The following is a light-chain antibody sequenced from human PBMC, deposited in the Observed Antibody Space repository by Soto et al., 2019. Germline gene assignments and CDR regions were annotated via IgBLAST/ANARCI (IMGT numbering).Light chain of an antibody. V-gene: IGKV1-5*03. CDR1: QNISRW. Sequence: DIQMTQSPSTLSASVGDRVTITCRASQNISRWVAWYQQKPGKAPKVLIYEASNLESGVPSRFSGSGSGTEFTLTISSLQPEDIATYYCQQYDNLRLTFGGGTKVEIK. CDR2: EAS. J-gene: IGKJ4*01. CDR3: QQYDNLRLT.